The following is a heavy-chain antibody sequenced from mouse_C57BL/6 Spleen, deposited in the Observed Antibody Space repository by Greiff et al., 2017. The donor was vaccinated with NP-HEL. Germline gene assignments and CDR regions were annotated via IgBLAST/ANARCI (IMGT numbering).Heavy chain of an antibody. CDR1: GYTFTSYW. CDR2: IDPSDSYT. CDR3: ARTVFWYFDV. Sequence: VQLQQPGAELVKPGASVKLSCKASGYTFTSYWMQWVKQRPGQGLEWIGEIDPSDSYTNYNQKFKGKATLTVDTSSSTAYMQLSSLTSEDSAVYYCARTVFWYFDVWGTGTTVTVSS. J-gene: IGHJ1*03. V-gene: IGHV1-50*01.